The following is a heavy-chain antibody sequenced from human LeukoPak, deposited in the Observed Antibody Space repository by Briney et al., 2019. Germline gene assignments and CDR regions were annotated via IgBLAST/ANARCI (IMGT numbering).Heavy chain of an antibody. CDR3: ARGYSSSRDY. D-gene: IGHD6-6*01. Sequence: PGGSLRLSCAASGFTFSFNYMSWVRQAPGKGLEWVSVVYDGGSTSYADSVKGRFTISRDNSKNTLYLQVNSLRAEDKAVYHCARGYSSSRDYWGQGILVTVSS. V-gene: IGHV3-53*01. CDR1: GFTFSFNY. J-gene: IGHJ4*02. CDR2: VYDGGST.